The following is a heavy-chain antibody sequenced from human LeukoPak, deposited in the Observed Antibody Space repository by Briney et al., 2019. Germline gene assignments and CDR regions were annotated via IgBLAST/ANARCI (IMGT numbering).Heavy chain of an antibody. CDR3: ARGETTMALSPFDY. CDR2: IYSGDIT. V-gene: IGHV3-53*01. D-gene: IGHD4/OR15-4a*01. CDR1: GFTVSSNY. Sequence: GGSLRLSCVASGFTVSSNYMSWVRQAPGKGLEWVSVIYSGDITYYADSVKGRFTISRDNSKNTQYLQMSNLRAEDTAVYYCARGETTMALSPFDYWGQGTLVTVSS. J-gene: IGHJ4*02.